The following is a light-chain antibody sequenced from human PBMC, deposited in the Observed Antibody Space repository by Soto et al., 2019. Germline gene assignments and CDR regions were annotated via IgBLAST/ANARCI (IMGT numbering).Light chain of an antibody. J-gene: IGLJ3*02. CDR1: SSDVGGYNY. CDR3: SSYAGSNNVV. Sequence: QSVLTQPPSASGSPGQSGTISCTGTSSDVGGYNYVSWYQQHPGKAPKLIIYAVSKRPSGVPDRFSGSKSGNTASLTVSGLQAEDEADYYCSSYAGSNNVVFGGGTKVTVL. V-gene: IGLV2-8*01. CDR2: AVS.